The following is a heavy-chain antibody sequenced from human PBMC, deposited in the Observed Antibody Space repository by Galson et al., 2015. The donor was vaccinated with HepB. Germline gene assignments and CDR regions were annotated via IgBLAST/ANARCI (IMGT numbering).Heavy chain of an antibody. CDR1: GFTVSSNY. V-gene: IGHV3-53*01. Sequence: SLRLSCAASGFTVSSNYMSWVRQAPGKGLEWVSVIYSGGSTYYADSVKGRFTISRDNSKNTLYLQMNSLRAEDTAVYYCARSGRLTWSSFTYFDYWGQGTLVPVSS. J-gene: IGHJ4*02. CDR3: ARSGRLTWSSFTYFDY. D-gene: IGHD3-3*01. CDR2: IYSGGST.